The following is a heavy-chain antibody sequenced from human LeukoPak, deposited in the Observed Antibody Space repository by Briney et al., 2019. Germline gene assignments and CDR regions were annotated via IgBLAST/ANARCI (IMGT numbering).Heavy chain of an antibody. CDR2: ISTDGSYE. V-gene: IGHV3-30*04. CDR1: RFSPSSYA. Sequence: SLRLSCAPSRFSPSSYASHWGRQAPGKRRERVAGISTDGSYEKFADSVKGRFIVSRDASKHTLYLQMDSLRGGDTAVYYCARDGSWGVPAVIPPYPMDVWGQGTTVTVSS. D-gene: IGHD1-26*01. J-gene: IGHJ6*01. CDR3: ARDGSWGVPAVIPPYPMDV.